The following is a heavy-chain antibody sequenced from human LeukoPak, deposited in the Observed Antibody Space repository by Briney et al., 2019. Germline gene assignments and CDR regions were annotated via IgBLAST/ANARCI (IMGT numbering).Heavy chain of an antibody. D-gene: IGHD6-13*01. Sequence: PGGSLRLSCAASGFTFSSYGMHWVRQAPGKGLEWVAFIRYDGSNKYYADSVKGRFTISRDNSKNTLYLQMNSLRAEDTAVYYCAKDLIAATPHAFDIWGQGTMVTVSS. J-gene: IGHJ3*02. CDR2: IRYDGSNK. CDR1: GFTFSSYG. V-gene: IGHV3-30*02. CDR3: AKDLIAATPHAFDI.